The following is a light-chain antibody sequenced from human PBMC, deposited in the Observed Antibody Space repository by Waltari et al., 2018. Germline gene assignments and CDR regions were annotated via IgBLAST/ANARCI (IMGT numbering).Light chain of an antibody. CDR1: QSVSKY. J-gene: IGKJ4*01. V-gene: IGKV1-39*01. CDR2: TTS. Sequence: DIQMTQSPSSLSASVGDRVTITCRASQSVSKYLKWYQQQPGKAPKLLIYTTSNLQSGVPSRFSGSGSGTDFTLTISSLQLEDLATYYCQQSYNTPLSFGGGTKVEIK. CDR3: QQSYNTPLS.